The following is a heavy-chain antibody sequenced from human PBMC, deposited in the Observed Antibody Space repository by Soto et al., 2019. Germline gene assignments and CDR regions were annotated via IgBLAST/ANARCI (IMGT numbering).Heavy chain of an antibody. CDR3: ARGRIMITSGGAILIDY. V-gene: IGHV1-8*01. CDR1: GYLFTSSD. CDR2: LNPTTGNT. D-gene: IGHD3-16*01. Sequence: ASVKVSCKASGYLFTSSDINWVRQATGQGLEWMGWLNPTTGNTGYAQNFQGRVTMTGNTSISTAYMELSSLKSEDTAVYYCARGRIMITSGGAILIDYWGQGSLVTVSS. J-gene: IGHJ4*02.